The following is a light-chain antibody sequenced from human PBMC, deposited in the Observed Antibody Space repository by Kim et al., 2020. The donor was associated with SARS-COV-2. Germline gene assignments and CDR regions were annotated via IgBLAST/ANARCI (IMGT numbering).Light chain of an antibody. CDR3: QQRTNWPPT. J-gene: IGKJ1*01. CDR2: DAS. CDR1: QSVSTF. V-gene: IGKV3-11*01. Sequence: LSPGENATLSCRSSQSVSTFLVWYRQNPGQTPSLGISDASNSATGIPPRVTGSGSGTDFTLTISSLEPEDFAIYYCQQRTNWPPTFGQGTRVEIK.